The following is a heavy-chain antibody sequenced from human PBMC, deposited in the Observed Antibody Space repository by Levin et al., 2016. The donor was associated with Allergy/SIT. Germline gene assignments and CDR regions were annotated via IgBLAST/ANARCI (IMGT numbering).Heavy chain of an antibody. V-gene: IGHV3-21*01. D-gene: IGHD1-26*01. CDR1: GFTFSSYS. CDR3: ARDHSEWELLLQFDP. J-gene: IGHJ5*02. Sequence: GESLKISCAASGFTFSSYSMNWVRQAPGKGLEWVSSISSSSSYIYYADSVKGRFTISRDNAKNSLYLQMNSLRAEDTAVYYCARDHSEWELLLQFDPWGQGTLVTVSS. CDR2: ISSSSSYI.